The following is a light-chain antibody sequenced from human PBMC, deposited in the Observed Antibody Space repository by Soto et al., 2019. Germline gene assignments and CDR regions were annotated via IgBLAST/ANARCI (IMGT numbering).Light chain of an antibody. V-gene: IGKV3-11*01. J-gene: IGKJ5*01. Sequence: ENLFTQSPPPLSFSPGGRAPLSFRASQSVSSYLAWYQQKPGQAPRLLIYDASNRATGIPARFSGSGSGTDFTLTISSLESEDFAVYYCQQRSNWPITFGQGTRLEIK. CDR3: QQRSNWPIT. CDR2: DAS. CDR1: QSVSSY.